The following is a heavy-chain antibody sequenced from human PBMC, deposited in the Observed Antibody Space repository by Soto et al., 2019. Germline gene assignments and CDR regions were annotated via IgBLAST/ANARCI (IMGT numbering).Heavy chain of an antibody. CDR2: ISYDGSNK. CDR1: GFTFSSYG. J-gene: IGHJ6*02. V-gene: IGHV3-30*18. Sequence: PGGSLRLSCAASGFTFSSYGMHWVRQAPGKGLEWVAVISYDGSNKYYADSVKGRFTISRDNSKNTLYLQMNSLRAEDTAVYYCAKDQITMVRGVTYWSPPNSMDVWGQGTTVTVSS. CDR3: AKDQITMVRGVTYWSPPNSMDV. D-gene: IGHD3-10*01.